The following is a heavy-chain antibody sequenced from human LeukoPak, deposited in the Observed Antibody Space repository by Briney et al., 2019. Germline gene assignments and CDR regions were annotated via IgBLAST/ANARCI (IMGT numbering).Heavy chain of an antibody. Sequence: ASVKVSCTASGYTFTSYDINWVRQATGQGLEWMGWMNPNSGNTGYAQKFQGRVTITRNTSISTAYMELSSLTSEDSAVYYCAKVVVVPAAIPGYYYYMDVWGKGTTVTVSS. V-gene: IGHV1-8*03. J-gene: IGHJ6*03. CDR3: AKVVVVPAAIPGYYYYMDV. CDR2: MNPNSGNT. D-gene: IGHD2-2*02. CDR1: GYTFTSYD.